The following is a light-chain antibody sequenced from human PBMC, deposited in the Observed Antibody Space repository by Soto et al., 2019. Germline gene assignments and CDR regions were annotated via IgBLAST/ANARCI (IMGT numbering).Light chain of an antibody. CDR2: GAS. J-gene: IGKJ3*01. Sequence: EIVMTQSPATLSVSPGERATLSCRASQSISNNLAWYQQKPGQAPRLLINGASTRATGIPARFSGSGSGTEFTLTITSLQSEDFAIYYCQQHDNWPPTFGHGTKVDVK. CDR1: QSISNN. V-gene: IGKV3-15*01. CDR3: QQHDNWPPT.